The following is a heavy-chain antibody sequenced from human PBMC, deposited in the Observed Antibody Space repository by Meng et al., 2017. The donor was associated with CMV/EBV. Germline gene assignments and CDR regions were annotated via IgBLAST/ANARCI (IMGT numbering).Heavy chain of an antibody. D-gene: IGHD4/OR15-4a*01. J-gene: IGHJ6*02. CDR1: GGTFSSYA. Sequence: SVKVSCKASGGTFSSYAISWARQAPGQGLEWMGGIIPIFGTANYAQKFQGRVTITTDESTSTAYMELSSLRSEDTAVYYCARDKSPRWGGLTTMTRGMDVWGQGTTVTVSS. V-gene: IGHV1-69*05. CDR3: ARDKSPRWGGLTTMTRGMDV. CDR2: IIPIFGTA.